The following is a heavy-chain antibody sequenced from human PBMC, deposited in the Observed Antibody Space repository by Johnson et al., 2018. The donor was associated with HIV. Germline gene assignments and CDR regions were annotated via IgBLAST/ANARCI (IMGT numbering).Heavy chain of an antibody. CDR1: GFTVSSNY. J-gene: IGHJ3*01. D-gene: IGHD5-18*01. V-gene: IGHV3-66*02. CDR2: SWNSGSI. CDR3: ARDGRDLVTRGGFDV. Sequence: MLLVESGGGLVQPGGSLRLSCAASGFTVSSNYMSWVRQAPGKGLEWVSGISWNSGSIGYADSVKGRFTISRDNSKNTLHLQMNSLRPEDTAVYYCARDGRDLVTRGGFDVWGPGTVVTVSS.